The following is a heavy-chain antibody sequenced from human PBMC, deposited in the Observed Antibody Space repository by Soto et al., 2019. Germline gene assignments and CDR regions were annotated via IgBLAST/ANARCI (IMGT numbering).Heavy chain of an antibody. CDR1: GGSISSGGYY. J-gene: IGHJ6*02. Sequence: SETLSLTCTVSGGSISSGGYYWSWIRQHPGKGLEWIGYIYYSGSTYYNPSLKSRVTISVDTSKNQFSLKLSSVTAADTAVYYCARRGGYSYGYSGLYYGMDVWGQGTTVTVSS. V-gene: IGHV4-31*03. D-gene: IGHD5-18*01. CDR3: ARRGGYSYGYSGLYYGMDV. CDR2: IYYSGST.